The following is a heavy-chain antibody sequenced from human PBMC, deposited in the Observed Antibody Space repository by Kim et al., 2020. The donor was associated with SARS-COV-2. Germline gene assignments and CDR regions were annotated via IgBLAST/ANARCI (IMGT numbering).Heavy chain of an antibody. V-gene: IGHV4-4*07. CDR2: GST. J-gene: IGHJ4*02. CDR3: AGSGDYIDY. Sequence: GSTNYHPSLKTRVTMSVDTAKNQFTLKLSSVTAADTAVYYCAGSGDYIDYWGQGTLVTVSS.